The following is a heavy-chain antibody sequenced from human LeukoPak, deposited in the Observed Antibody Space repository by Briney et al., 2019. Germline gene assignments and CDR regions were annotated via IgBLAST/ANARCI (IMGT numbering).Heavy chain of an antibody. CDR2: IYHSGST. D-gene: IGHD3-22*01. V-gene: IGHV4-38-2*02. CDR3: ARADMIGAFDI. J-gene: IGHJ3*02. Sequence: SETLSLTCTVSGYSISSGYYWGWIRQPPGKGLEWIGGIYHSGSTYYNPSLKSRVTISVDTSKNQFSLKLSSVTAADTAVYYCARADMIGAFDIWGQGTMVTVSS. CDR1: GYSISSGYY.